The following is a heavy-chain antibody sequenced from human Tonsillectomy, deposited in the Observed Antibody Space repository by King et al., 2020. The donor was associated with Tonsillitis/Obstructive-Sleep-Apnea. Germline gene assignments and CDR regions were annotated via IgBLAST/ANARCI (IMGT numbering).Heavy chain of an antibody. Sequence: VQLVESGAEVKKPGESLKISCKASGYNFTRNCIGWVRQMPGKGLEWMGIIYPGDSDTRYSASFRGQVTISADKSICTAYLRWSSLKASDTAMYYCARVGWNNAGFYSYMDVWGTGTTFTVSS. CDR2: IYPGDSDT. CDR1: GYNFTRNC. D-gene: IGHD1/OR15-1a*01. V-gene: IGHV5-51*01. CDR3: ARVGWNNAGFYSYMDV. J-gene: IGHJ6*03.